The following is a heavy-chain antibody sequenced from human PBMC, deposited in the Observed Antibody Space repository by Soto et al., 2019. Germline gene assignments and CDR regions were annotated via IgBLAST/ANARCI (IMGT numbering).Heavy chain of an antibody. J-gene: IGHJ5*02. CDR3: ARIWNDRSWFDP. D-gene: IGHD1-1*01. CDR2: ISAYNGNT. V-gene: IGHV1-18*01. CDR1: GYSFTSYG. Sequence: ASVKVSCKASGYSFTSYGISWVRQAPGQGLEWMGWISAYNGNTNYAQKLQGRVTMTTDTSTSTAYMELRSLRSDDTAVYYCARIWNDRSWFDPWGQGTLVTVSS.